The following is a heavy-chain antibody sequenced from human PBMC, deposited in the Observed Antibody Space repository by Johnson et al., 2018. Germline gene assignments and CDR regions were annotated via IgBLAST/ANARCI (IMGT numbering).Heavy chain of an antibody. CDR3: AGDKGAGGWNNGYFQH. Sequence: QVQLVESGGGVVQPGRSLRLSCGASGFTFSSYAMHWVRQAPAKGLEWMAVIWSDGSNKYYANTVEGRFTISRDNSMNTLFLQRDSLGDEDTAVYYCAGDKGAGGWNNGYFQHWGQGTLVTVAS. CDR1: GFTFSSYA. V-gene: IGHV3-33*01. J-gene: IGHJ1*01. CDR2: IWSDGSNK. D-gene: IGHD1/OR15-1a*01.